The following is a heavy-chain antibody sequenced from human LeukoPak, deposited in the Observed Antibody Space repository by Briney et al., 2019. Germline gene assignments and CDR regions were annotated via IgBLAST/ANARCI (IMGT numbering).Heavy chain of an antibody. CDR3: AREIAVAGPYYFDY. CDR1: GFTFSSYS. D-gene: IGHD6-19*01. CDR2: ISSSSSYI. Sequence: GGSLRLSCAASGFTFSSYSMNWVRQAPGKGLEWVSSISSSSSYIYYADSVKGRFTISRDNAKNSLYLQMNSPRAEDTAVYYCAREIAVAGPYYFDYWGQGTLVTVSS. J-gene: IGHJ4*02. V-gene: IGHV3-21*01.